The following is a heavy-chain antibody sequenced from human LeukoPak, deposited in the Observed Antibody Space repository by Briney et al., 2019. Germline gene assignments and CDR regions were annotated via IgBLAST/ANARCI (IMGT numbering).Heavy chain of an antibody. V-gene: IGHV4-59*01. Sequence: SETLSLTCTVSGGSIRSNYWSWIRQPPGKGLEWIGYIYHSGSTNYNPSLNSRVTISADTSKNEFSLKLSSVTAADTAVYYCARVMGDGYKRAFDYWGQGTLVTVSS. CDR3: ARVMGDGYKRAFDY. J-gene: IGHJ4*02. D-gene: IGHD5-24*01. CDR2: IYHSGST. CDR1: GGSIRSNY.